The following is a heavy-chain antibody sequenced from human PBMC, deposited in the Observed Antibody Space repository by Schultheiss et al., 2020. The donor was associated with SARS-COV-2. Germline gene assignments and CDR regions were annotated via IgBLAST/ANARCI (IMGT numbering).Heavy chain of an antibody. V-gene: IGHV3-48*04. D-gene: IGHD2-2*01. CDR2: ISETSHLI. CDR1: GFTFSSYW. Sequence: GGSLRLSCAASGFTFSSYWMSWVRQAPGKGLEWLSYISETSHLIYYADSVKGRFTISRDNAKNSLYLQMNSLRAEDTAVYYCARAVRVPAATYYYYYYMDVWGKGTTVTVSS. J-gene: IGHJ6*03. CDR3: ARAVRVPAATYYYYYYMDV.